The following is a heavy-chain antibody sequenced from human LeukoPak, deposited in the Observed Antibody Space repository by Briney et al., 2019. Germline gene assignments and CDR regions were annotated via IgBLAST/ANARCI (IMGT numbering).Heavy chain of an antibody. CDR3: ARVGYYASGPFSYFDY. V-gene: IGHV3-30-3*01. D-gene: IGHD3-10*01. Sequence: GGSLRLSCAASGFTFSSYTMNWVRQAPGKGLEWVAVISYDGSNEYYADSVKGRFTISRDNSKNTLYLQMNSLSVEDTAVYYCARVGYYASGPFSYFDYWGQGTLVTVSS. CDR2: ISYDGSNE. CDR1: GFTFSSYT. J-gene: IGHJ4*02.